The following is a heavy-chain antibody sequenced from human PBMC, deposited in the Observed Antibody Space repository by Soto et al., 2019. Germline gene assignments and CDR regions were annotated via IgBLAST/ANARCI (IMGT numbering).Heavy chain of an antibody. CDR1: GGSISSGGYS. CDR3: ASSMTTVTTFYY. D-gene: IGHD4-17*01. V-gene: IGHV4-30-2*01. J-gene: IGHJ4*02. CDR2: IYHSGST. Sequence: QLQLQESGSGLVKPSQTLSLTCAVPGGSISSGGYSWSWIRQPPGKGLEWIGYIYHSGSTYYNPSLTSRVTISVDRSNNQFSLKLSSVTAADTAVYYCASSMTTVTTFYYWGQGTLVTVSS.